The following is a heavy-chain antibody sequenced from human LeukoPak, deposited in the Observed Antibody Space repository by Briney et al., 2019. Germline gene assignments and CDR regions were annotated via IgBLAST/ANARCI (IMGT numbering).Heavy chain of an antibody. CDR1: GGSISSGVYY. V-gene: IGHV4-31*03. D-gene: IGHD3-3*01. CDR2: IYYSGST. J-gene: IGHJ5*02. Sequence: SETLSLTCTVYGGSISSGVYYWSWIRQHPGKGLEWIGYIYYSGSTYYNPSVKSRVTISVDTSKNQFSLQLSSVTAADTAVYYCARAPRITIFGVVIIRFDPWGQGTLVTVSS. CDR3: ARAPRITIFGVVIIRFDP.